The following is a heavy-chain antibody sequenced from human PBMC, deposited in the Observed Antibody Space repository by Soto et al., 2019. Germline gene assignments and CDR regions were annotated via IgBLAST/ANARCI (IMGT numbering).Heavy chain of an antibody. CDR1: GFPFGVYV. V-gene: IGHV3-23*01. Sequence: PGGSLRLSCAASGFPFGVYVITWVCQAPGKGLEWVSTISESGGSTYYADSVKGRFTISRDNSKNTLYLQMNSLRAEDAAVYYCARDPGDYSNYDEYFQHWGQGTLVTVSS. CDR2: ISESGGST. CDR3: ARDPGDYSNYDEYFQH. D-gene: IGHD4-4*01. J-gene: IGHJ1*01.